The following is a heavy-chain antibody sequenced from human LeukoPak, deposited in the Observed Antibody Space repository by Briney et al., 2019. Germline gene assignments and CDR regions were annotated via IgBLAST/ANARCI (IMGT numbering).Heavy chain of an antibody. D-gene: IGHD6-6*01. CDR2: IYTSGST. J-gene: IGHJ4*02. Sequence: SETLSLTCTVSGCSISSYYWSWIRQPPGKGLEWIGYIYTSGSTNYNPSLKSRVTISVDTSKNQFSLKLSSVTAADTAVYYCARSSIAALLDYWGQGTLVTVSS. CDR1: GCSISSYY. V-gene: IGHV4-4*09. CDR3: ARSSIAALLDY.